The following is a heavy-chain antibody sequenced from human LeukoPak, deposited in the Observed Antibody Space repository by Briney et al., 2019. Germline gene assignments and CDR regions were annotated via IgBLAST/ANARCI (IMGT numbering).Heavy chain of an antibody. CDR3: ARPPTVAGTVSLFDP. CDR2: IKQDGSEK. Sequence: PGGSLRLSCAASGFTFSSYWMSWVRQAPGKGLEWVANIKQDGSEKYYVDSVKGRFTISRDNAKNSLYLQMNSLRAEDTAVYYCARPPTVAGTVSLFDPWGQGTLVIVSS. J-gene: IGHJ5*02. D-gene: IGHD6-19*01. CDR1: GFTFSSYW. V-gene: IGHV3-7*02.